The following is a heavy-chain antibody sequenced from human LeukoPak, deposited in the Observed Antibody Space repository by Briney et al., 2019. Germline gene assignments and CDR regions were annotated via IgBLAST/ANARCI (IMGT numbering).Heavy chain of an antibody. CDR1: GYTFTGYY. D-gene: IGHD6-19*01. J-gene: IGHJ5*02. V-gene: IGHV1-2*02. CDR2: INPNSGGT. CDR3: ARHLAVAGREDNWFDP. Sequence: ASVKVSCKASGYTFTGYYMHWVRQAPGQGLEWMGWINPNSGGTNYAQKFQGRVTMTRDTSISTAYMGLSRLRSDDTAVYYCARHLAVAGREDNWFDPWGQGTLVTVSS.